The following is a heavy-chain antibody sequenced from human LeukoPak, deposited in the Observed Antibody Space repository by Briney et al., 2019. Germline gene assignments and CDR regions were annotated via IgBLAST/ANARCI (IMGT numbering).Heavy chain of an antibody. V-gene: IGHV3-7*01. J-gene: IGHJ4*02. CDR1: GFTFSSYW. Sequence: GVSLRLSCAASGFTFSSYWMSWVRQAPGKGLEWVANIKQDGSEKYYVDSVKGRFTISRDNAKNSLYLQTNSLGAEDTAVYYCARDSGGMSSGWTNPFDYWGQGTLVTVSS. D-gene: IGHD6-19*01. CDR2: IKQDGSEK. CDR3: ARDSGGMSSGWTNPFDY.